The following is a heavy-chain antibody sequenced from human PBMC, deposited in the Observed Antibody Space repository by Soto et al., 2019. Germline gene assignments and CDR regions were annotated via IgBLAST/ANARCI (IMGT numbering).Heavy chain of an antibody. Sequence: QVQLQESGPGLVKPSETLSLTCTVSGDSITNYYWNWIRQPLGKGLEWIGYMSYSGSTYYNPSLKSRVTISIDTSKNQFSLKLSSVTAADTAVYYCAKDTSGWRGWFDPWGQGTLVTVSS. J-gene: IGHJ5*02. D-gene: IGHD6-19*01. CDR3: AKDTSGWRGWFDP. CDR2: MSYSGST. CDR1: GDSITNYY. V-gene: IGHV4-59*01.